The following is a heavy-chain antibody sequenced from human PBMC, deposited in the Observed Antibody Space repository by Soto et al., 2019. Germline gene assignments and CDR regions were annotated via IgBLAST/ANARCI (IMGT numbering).Heavy chain of an antibody. CDR1: GFTFIDYY. D-gene: IGHD6-13*01. Sequence: GWSLRLSCAASGFTFIDYYMSWIRQAPGKGLEWVSYISSSGASIYYADSVKGRFTISRDNAENSLSLQMNSLRAEDTAVYYCVRGGWSSSGGIAASWGQGTLVTVSS. CDR2: ISSSGASI. CDR3: VRGGWSSSGGIAAS. J-gene: IGHJ5*02. V-gene: IGHV3-11*01.